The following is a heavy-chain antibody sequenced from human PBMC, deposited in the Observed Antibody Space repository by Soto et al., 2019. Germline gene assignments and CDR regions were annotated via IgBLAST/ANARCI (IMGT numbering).Heavy chain of an antibody. D-gene: IGHD3-3*01. CDR1: GYTFTSYG. Sequence: QVQLVQSGAEVKKPGASVKVSCKASGYTFTSYGISWVRQAPGQGLEWMGWISAYNGNTNYAQKLQGRVTMTTDTSTSTAHMELRSLRSDDTAVYYCARDHPPDYDFWSGYPDYWGQGTLVTVSS. CDR3: ARDHPPDYDFWSGYPDY. J-gene: IGHJ4*02. V-gene: IGHV1-18*01. CDR2: ISAYNGNT.